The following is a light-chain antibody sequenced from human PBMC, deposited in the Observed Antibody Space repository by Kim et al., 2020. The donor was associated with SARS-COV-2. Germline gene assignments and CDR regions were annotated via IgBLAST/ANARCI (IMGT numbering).Light chain of an antibody. CDR2: GKN. V-gene: IGLV3-19*01. Sequence: SSELTQDPVVSVALGQTVRITCQGDSLRSYYASWYQQKPGQAPVLVIYGKNNRPSGIPDRFSGSSSGNTASLTITGAQAEDEADYYCNSRDSSGNVVFGG. CDR1: SLRSYY. CDR3: NSRDSSGNVV. J-gene: IGLJ2*01.